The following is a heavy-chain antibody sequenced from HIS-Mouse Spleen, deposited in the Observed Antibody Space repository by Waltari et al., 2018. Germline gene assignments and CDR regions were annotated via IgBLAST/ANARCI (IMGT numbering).Heavy chain of an antibody. CDR2: ISYDGSNK. V-gene: IGHV3-30-3*01. CDR1: GFTFSSYA. D-gene: IGHD6-6*01. CDR3: ARDRLEYSSSSFDY. Sequence: QVQLVESGGGVVQPGRSLRLSCAASGFTFSSYAMHWVRQAPGKGLEWVAVISYDGSNKYYADSVKGRFTISRDNSKNTLYLQMNSLRAEDTAVYYCARDRLEYSSSSFDYWGQGTLVTVSS. J-gene: IGHJ4*02.